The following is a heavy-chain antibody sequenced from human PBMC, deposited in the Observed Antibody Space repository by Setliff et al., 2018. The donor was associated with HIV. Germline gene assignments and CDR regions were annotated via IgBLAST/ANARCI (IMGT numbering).Heavy chain of an antibody. Sequence: SGPTLVNPTQTLTLTCTFSGFSFRNNGVGVGWIHQPPGGALEWLAIIYWDDFEHYSPSLKNRLIITKDTSKNQVVLTMFNMDPVDTATYYCAHRVTDPVPYYTSSGYFDFWGQGTLVTVSS. J-gene: IGHJ4*02. CDR3: AHRVTDPVPYYTSSGYFDF. CDR1: GFSFRNNGVG. V-gene: IGHV2-5*02. CDR2: IYWDDFE. D-gene: IGHD3-22*01.